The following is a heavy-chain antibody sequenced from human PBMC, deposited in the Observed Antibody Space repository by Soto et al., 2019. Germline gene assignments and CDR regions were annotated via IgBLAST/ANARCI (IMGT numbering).Heavy chain of an antibody. D-gene: IGHD4-17*01. CDR3: ARHNLLYGDYVHLDY. V-gene: IGHV4-39*01. CDR2: IYYSGST. J-gene: IGHJ4*02. CDR1: GGSISSSSYY. Sequence: QLQLQESGPGLVKPSETLSLTCTVSGGSISSSSYYWGWIRQPPGKGLEWIGSIYYSGSTYYNPSLKSRVTISVDTSKNQFSLKLSSVTAADTAVYYCARHNLLYGDYVHLDYWGQGTLVTVSS.